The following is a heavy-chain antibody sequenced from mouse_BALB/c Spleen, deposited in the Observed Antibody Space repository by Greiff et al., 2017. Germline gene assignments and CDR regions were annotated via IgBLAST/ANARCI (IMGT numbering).Heavy chain of an antibody. CDR2: ISSGGSYT. Sequence: EVQLVESGGGLVKPGGSLKLSCAASGFTFSSYSMSWVRQSPEKRLEWVAEISSGGSYTYYPDTVTGRFTISRDNAKNTLYLEMSSLRSEDTAMYCCAGEHDSGYAMDYRGQGTSVTVSS. CDR1: GFTFSSYS. CDR3: AGEHDSGYAMDY. J-gene: IGHJ4*01. D-gene: IGHD3-1*01. V-gene: IGHV5-9-4*01.